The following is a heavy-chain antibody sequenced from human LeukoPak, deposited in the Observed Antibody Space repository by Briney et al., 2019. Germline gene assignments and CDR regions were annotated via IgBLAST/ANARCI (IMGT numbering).Heavy chain of an antibody. J-gene: IGHJ5*02. CDR2: RNQDESEK. D-gene: IGHD2-2*01. V-gene: IGHV3-7*02. Sequence: GGSLRLSCAASGFTFSNYWMTWVRQAPGKRLEWMGNRNQDESEKYYVDSVKGRFTISRDNAKNSLYLQMNSLRAEDTAVYYCARFVVLPAAPGGWFDPWGQGTLVTVSS. CDR3: ARFVVLPAAPGGWFDP. CDR1: GFTFSNYW.